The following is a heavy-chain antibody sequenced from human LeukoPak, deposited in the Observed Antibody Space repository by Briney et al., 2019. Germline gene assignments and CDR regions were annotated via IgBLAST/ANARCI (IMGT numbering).Heavy chain of an antibody. V-gene: IGHV4-4*07. D-gene: IGHD3-16*02. CDR2: IYTSGST. CDR3: ARPQLYDYVWGSYRSSFAFDI. Sequence: SETLSLTCTVSGGSISSYYWSWIRQPAGKGLEWIGRIYTSGSTNYNPSLKSRVTMSVDTSKNQFSLKLSSVTAADTAVYYCARPQLYDYVWGSYRSSFAFDIWGQGTMVTVSS. CDR1: GGSISSYY. J-gene: IGHJ3*02.